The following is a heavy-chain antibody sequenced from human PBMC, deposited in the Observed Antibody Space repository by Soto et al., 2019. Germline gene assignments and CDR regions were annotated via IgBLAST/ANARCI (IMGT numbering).Heavy chain of an antibody. V-gene: IGHV1-69*13. CDR3: ARGGVLSLNSEIQNYDFWSGLELPSDR. CDR1: GGTFSSYA. J-gene: IGHJ5*02. D-gene: IGHD3-3*01. Sequence: SVKVSCKASGGTFSSYAISWVRQAPGQGLEWMGGIIPIFGTANYAQKFQGRVTITADESTSTAYMELSSLRSEDTAVYYCARGGVLSLNSEIQNYDFWSGLELPSDRLGERTLITSSS. CDR2: IIPIFGTA.